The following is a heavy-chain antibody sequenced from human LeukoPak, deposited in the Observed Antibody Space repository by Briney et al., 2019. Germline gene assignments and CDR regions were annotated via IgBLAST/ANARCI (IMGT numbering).Heavy chain of an antibody. D-gene: IGHD3-9*01. CDR2: IIPILGIA. Sequence: GASVKVSCKASGYTFTSYGISWVRQAPGQGLEWMGRIIPILGIANYAQKFQGRVTITADKSTSTAYMELSSLRSEDTAVYYCARDSNDILTGYTPLWHYWGQGTLVTVSS. CDR1: GYTFTSYG. CDR3: ARDSNDILTGYTPLWHY. V-gene: IGHV1-69*04. J-gene: IGHJ4*02.